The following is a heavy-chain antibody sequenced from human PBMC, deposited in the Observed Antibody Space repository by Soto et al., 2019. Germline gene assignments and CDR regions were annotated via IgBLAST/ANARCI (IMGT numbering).Heavy chain of an antibody. CDR2: IWYDGSNK. V-gene: IGHV3-33*01. D-gene: IGHD3-10*01. J-gene: IGHJ6*02. CDR1: GFTFSSYG. CDR3: ARDPGYGSGSYSYYYYGMDV. Sequence: PGGSLRLSCAASGFTFSSYGMHWVRQAPGKGLEWVAVIWYDGSNKYYADSVKGRFTISRDNSKNTLYLQMNSLRAEDTAVYYCARDPGYGSGSYSYYYYGMDVWGQGTTVTVYS.